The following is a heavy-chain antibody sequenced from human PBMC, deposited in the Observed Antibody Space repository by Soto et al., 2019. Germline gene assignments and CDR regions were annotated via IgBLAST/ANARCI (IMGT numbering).Heavy chain of an antibody. V-gene: IGHV3-30-3*01. CDR3: ARDRLYESNTQYYNYGMDV. D-gene: IGHD3-22*01. CDR2: ISYDGSKK. J-gene: IGHJ6*02. Sequence: LVESGGGVVQPGRSLRVSCAASGFTFTSYAMHWVRQAPGKGLEWVATISYDGSKKDYADSVKGRFTISRDNSKNTLYLQMNSLRAEDTVVYYCARDRLYESNTQYYNYGMDVWGQGTTVTVSS. CDR1: GFTFTSYA.